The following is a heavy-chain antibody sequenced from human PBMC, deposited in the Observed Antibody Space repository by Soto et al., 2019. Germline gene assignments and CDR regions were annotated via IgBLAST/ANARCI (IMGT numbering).Heavy chain of an antibody. J-gene: IGHJ4*02. Sequence: ASVKISCKASGYTFTGYYMHWERQAPGQGLEWMGWINPNSGGTNYAQKFQGRVTMTRDTSISTAYMELSRLRTDDTAVYYCARAAGDILTGYYNYFDYWGQGTLVTVSS. V-gene: IGHV1-2*02. CDR2: INPNSGGT. CDR3: ARAAGDILTGYYNYFDY. D-gene: IGHD3-9*01. CDR1: GYTFTGYY.